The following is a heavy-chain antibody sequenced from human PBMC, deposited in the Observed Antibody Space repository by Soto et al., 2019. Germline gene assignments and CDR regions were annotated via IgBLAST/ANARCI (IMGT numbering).Heavy chain of an antibody. Sequence: GEAEKISGEGCGGRECSSWRGWVRQMKGKGLEWMGIIYPGDSDTRYSPSFQGQVTISADKSISTAYLQWSSLKASDTAMYYCATHWSSLTTTTDAFDIWGQGPMLTL. D-gene: IGHD4-17*01. J-gene: IGHJ3*02. CDR3: ATHWSSLTTTTDAFDI. CDR2: IYPGDSDT. V-gene: IGHV5-51*01. CDR1: GGRECSSW.